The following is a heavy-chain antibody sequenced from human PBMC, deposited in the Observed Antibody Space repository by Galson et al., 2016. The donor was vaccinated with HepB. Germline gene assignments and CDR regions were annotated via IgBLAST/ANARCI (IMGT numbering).Heavy chain of an antibody. CDR3: AGSQISGGVNGPY. V-gene: IGHV3-66*01. Sequence: SLRLSCAASGFTVFNNYMTWVRQAPGKGLEWVSLIYSGGSTHYADSVKGRFTISRDSSKNTLYLQMNNLRAEDTAVYYCAGSQISGGVNGPYWGQGTLVTVSS. CDR1: GFTVFNNY. J-gene: IGHJ4*02. D-gene: IGHD3-3*01. CDR2: IYSGGST.